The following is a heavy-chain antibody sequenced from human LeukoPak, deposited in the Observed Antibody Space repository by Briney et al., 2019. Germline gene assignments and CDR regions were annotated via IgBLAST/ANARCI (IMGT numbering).Heavy chain of an antibody. CDR1: GGSISSYY. Sequence: SETLSLTCTVSGGSISSYYWSWIRQPPGKGLEWIGYIYTSGSTNYNPSLKSRVTVSVDTSKNQFSLKLSSVTAADTAVYYCASLKLGFRWFDPWGQGTLVTVSS. CDR2: IYTSGST. CDR3: ASLKLGFRWFDP. D-gene: IGHD7-27*01. J-gene: IGHJ5*02. V-gene: IGHV4-4*09.